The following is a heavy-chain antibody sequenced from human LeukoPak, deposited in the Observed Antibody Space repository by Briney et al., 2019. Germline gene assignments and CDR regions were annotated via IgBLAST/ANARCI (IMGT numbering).Heavy chain of an antibody. CDR1: GFKITSYC. V-gene: IGHV3-7*01. J-gene: IGHJ4*02. CDR3: ARTARHLDY. Sequence: GGSLRLSCAASGFKITSYCIMWVRQAPGKGLEWLATMNANENEKFYVDSVRGRFTISRDNAKNLLYLQMNDLRVEDTAVYYCARTARHLDYWGQGTLVTVSS. D-gene: IGHD5-18*01. CDR2: MNANENEK.